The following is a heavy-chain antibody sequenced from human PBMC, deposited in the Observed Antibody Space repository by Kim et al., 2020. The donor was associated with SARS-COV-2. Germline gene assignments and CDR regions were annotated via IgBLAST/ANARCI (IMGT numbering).Heavy chain of an antibody. D-gene: IGHD3-9*01. CDR1: GISFGDYA. CDR3: GRDYFGSFDY. CDR2: ISWNSVCM. J-gene: IGHJ4*02. Sequence: GGSLRLSCATSGISFGDYAMVWVRQAPGKGLEWVSRISWNSVCMVYADSVKGRFTISRDNAKNTLYLQMNSLRIEDTAFYYCGRDYFGSFDYWGRGTLVTVSS. V-gene: IGHV3-9*01.